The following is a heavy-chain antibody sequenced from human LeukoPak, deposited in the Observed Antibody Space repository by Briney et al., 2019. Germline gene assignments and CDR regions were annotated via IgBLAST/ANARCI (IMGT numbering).Heavy chain of an antibody. CDR1: GFTFSSYG. D-gene: IGHD6-13*01. CDR2: ISYDGSNK. CDR3: ARDGSIAAAGIPFDY. J-gene: IGHJ4*02. Sequence: GGSLRLSCAASGFTFSSYGMHWVRQAPGKGLEWVAVISYDGSNKYYADSVKGRFTISRDNSKNTLYLQMNSLRAEDTAVYYCARDGSIAAAGIPFDYWGQGTLVTVSS. V-gene: IGHV3-30*03.